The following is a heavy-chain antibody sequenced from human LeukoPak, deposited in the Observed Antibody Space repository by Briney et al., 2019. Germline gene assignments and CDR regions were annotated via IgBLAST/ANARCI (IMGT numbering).Heavy chain of an antibody. CDR2: ISYDGSNK. D-gene: IGHD6-6*01. CDR3: ARDQAARPMGYFDY. V-gene: IGHV3-30-3*01. CDR1: GFTFSSYA. J-gene: IGHJ4*02. Sequence: GGSLRLSCAASGFTFSSYAMHWVRQAPGKGLEGVAVISYDGSNKYYADSVKGRFTISRDNSKNTLYLQMNSLRAEDTAVYYCARDQAARPMGYFDYWGQGTLVTVSS.